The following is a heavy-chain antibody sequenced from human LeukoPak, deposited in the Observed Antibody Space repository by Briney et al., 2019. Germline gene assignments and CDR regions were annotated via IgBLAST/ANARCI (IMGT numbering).Heavy chain of an antibody. CDR3: ASGLYGMDV. D-gene: IGHD2-21*01. CDR1: GFTVSSNY. CDR2: IYAGGST. J-gene: IGHJ6*02. V-gene: IGHV3-66*01. Sequence: PGGSLRLSCAASGFTVSSNYMSWVRQAAGKWLEWVSMIYAGGSTYYADSVKGRFTISRDNSKNTLYLQMSSLRAEDTAVYYCASGLYGMDVWGQGTTVTVSS.